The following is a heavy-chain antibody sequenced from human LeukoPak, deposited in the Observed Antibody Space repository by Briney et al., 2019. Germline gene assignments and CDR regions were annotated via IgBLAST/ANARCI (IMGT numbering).Heavy chain of an antibody. Sequence: GGSLRLSCAASGFTFNNYAMSWVRQAPGKGLEWVSAISVSGDDTYYADSVKGRFTISRDNSENTLFLQMNSLRAEDTAVYYCAKGHLWFRELLEVDAFDIWGQGTMVTVSS. V-gene: IGHV3-23*01. J-gene: IGHJ3*02. CDR3: AKGHLWFRELLEVDAFDI. CDR2: ISVSGDDT. D-gene: IGHD3-10*01. CDR1: GFTFNNYA.